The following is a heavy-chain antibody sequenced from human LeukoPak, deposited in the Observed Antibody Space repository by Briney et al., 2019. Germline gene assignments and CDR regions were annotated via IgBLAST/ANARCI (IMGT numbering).Heavy chain of an antibody. CDR1: GYTFTSYD. D-gene: IGHD2-2*01. V-gene: IGHV1-8*01. CDR2: MNPNSGNT. CDR3: ARGGDIVVVPDA. Sequence: GASVKVSCKASGYTFTSYDINWVRQATGQGLEWMGWMNPNSGNTGYAQKFQGRVTMTRNTSISTAYMELSSLRFEDTAVYYCARGGDIVVVPDAWGQGTLVTVSS. J-gene: IGHJ4*02.